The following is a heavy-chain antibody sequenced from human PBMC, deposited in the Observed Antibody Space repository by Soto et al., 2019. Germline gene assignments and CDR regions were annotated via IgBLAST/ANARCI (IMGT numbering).Heavy chain of an antibody. V-gene: IGHV3-49*04. D-gene: IGHD3-22*01. CDR2: IRSRSYGGAT. J-gene: IGHJ4*02. CDR3: ARHMNYYDRNGYWTDEWQFDY. Sequence: PGGSLRLSCTGSTFNFREYALSWVRQAPGKGLEWVGFIRSRSYGGATQYAASVKGRFTISRDDSNTVVFLQMNNLKTDDTGVYYCARHMNYYDRNGYWTDEWQFDYWGQGALVTVSS. CDR1: TFNFREYA.